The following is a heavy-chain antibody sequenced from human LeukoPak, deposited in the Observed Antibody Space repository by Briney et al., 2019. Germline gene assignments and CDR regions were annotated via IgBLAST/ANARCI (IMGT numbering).Heavy chain of an antibody. D-gene: IGHD3-10*01. CDR1: GGSISSYY. J-gene: IGHJ4*02. CDR3: TRVPVRYGSGSYYNPYYFDY. V-gene: IGHV4-59*01. Sequence: SETLSLTCTVSGGSISSYYWSWIRQPPGKGLEWIGYIYYSGSTNYNPSLKSRVTISVDTSKNQFSLKLSSVTAADTAVYYCTRVPVRYGSGSYYNPYYFDYWGQGTLVTVSS. CDR2: IYYSGST.